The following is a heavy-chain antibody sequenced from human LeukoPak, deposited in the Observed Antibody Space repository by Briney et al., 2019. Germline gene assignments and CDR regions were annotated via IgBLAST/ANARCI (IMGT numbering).Heavy chain of an antibody. J-gene: IGHJ4*02. CDR2: ITSGGRFK. CDR1: GFTFRDYH. D-gene: IGHD3-22*01. CDR3: AKVGGGYYYDSSGYYPS. Sequence: PGGSLRLSCAASGFTFRDYHISWIRQVPGKGLEWISYITSGGRFKHYADSVKGRFTISRDNSKNTLYLQMNSLRAEDTAVYYCAKVGGGYYYDSSGYYPSWGQGTLVTVSS. V-gene: IGHV3-11*05.